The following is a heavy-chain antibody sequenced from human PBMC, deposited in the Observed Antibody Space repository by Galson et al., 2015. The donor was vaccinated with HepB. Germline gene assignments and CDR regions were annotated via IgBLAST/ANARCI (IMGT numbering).Heavy chain of an antibody. CDR2: ISGYDDST. CDR3: ARDSRLELRLNNYYYYGMDV. V-gene: IGHV1-18*01. Sequence: SVKVSCKASGYSFTSYGISWLRQAPGQGLEWMGWISGYDDSTNYPQKLQGRVIMTTDRSTNTGYMEVRSLRSDDTAIYYCARDSRLELRLNNYYYYGMDVWGQGTTVTVSS. D-gene: IGHD1-7*01. CDR1: GYSFTSYG. J-gene: IGHJ6*02.